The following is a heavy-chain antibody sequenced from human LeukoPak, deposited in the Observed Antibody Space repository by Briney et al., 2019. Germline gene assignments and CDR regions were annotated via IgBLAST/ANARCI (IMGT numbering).Heavy chain of an antibody. CDR3: ARAKDIVVVPAGYGMDV. CDR2: ISSRSSYI. Sequence: GVSLRLFCVVSAXNFRIYDMNWVRQAPGKGLVCVSSISSRSSYIYYADSVEGRLTITRDNAKNSLYLQMKSLRGEDTAVYCCARAKDIVVVPAGYGMDVWGQGTTVTVSS. J-gene: IGHJ6*02. CDR1: AXNFRIYD. D-gene: IGHD2-2*01. V-gene: IGHV3-21*01.